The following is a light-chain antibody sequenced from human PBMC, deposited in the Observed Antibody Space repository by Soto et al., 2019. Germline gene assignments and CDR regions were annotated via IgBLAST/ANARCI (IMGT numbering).Light chain of an antibody. CDR2: GAS. CDR1: QSASSSY. Sequence: DTVLTQSPGTLSLSPGERATLSCRASQSASSSYLAWYQQKPGQAPRLLIYGASSRATGIPDRFSGSGSGTDFTLTITRLEPEDFAVYYCQVYGSSLWTFGQGTKVEV. J-gene: IGKJ1*01. CDR3: QVYGSSLWT. V-gene: IGKV3-20*01.